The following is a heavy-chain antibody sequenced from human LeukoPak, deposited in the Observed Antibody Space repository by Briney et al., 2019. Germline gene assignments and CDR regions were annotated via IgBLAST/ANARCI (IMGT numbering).Heavy chain of an antibody. CDR1: GDSVSSNSVT. CDR3: ARRLTQYDCFDP. D-gene: IGHD2-2*01. Sequence: SQTLSLTCAISGDSVSSNSVTRNWIRQSRSRGLEWLGRAYYRSTWYNDYAVSVRGRITVNPDTSKNQFSLHPNSVTPEDTAVYYCARRLTQYDCFDPWGQGILVTVSS. J-gene: IGHJ5*02. V-gene: IGHV6-1*01. CDR2: AYYRSTWYN.